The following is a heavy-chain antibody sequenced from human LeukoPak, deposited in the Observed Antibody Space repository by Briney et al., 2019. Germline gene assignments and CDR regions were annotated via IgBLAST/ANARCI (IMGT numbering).Heavy chain of an antibody. CDR1: GGSFSGYY. V-gene: IGHV4-59*01. D-gene: IGHD3-3*01. CDR2: IYYSGST. Sequence: SETLSLTCAVYGGSFSGYYWSWIRQPPGKGLEWIGYIYYSGSTYYNPSLKSRVTISVDTSKNQFSLKLSSVTAADTAVYYCARSPRSGYFVSAWFDPWGQGTLVTVSS. J-gene: IGHJ5*02. CDR3: ARSPRSGYFVSAWFDP.